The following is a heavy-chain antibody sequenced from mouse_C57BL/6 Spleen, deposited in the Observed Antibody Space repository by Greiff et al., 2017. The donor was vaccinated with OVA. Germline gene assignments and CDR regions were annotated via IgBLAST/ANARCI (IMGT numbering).Heavy chain of an antibody. Sequence: VQVEESGPELLQPVASVKISCTASGYAFCRSWMNWVKQRPGKGLEWIGRHYPGDGDTNYKGKFKGMSTLTADKSSSTAYMQLSSLTSENSAVYVYARGAHAYYFGYWGQRTTLTVSS. CDR3: ARGAHAYYFGY. D-gene: IGHD3-2*02. CDR1: GYAFCRSW. J-gene: IGHJ2*01. CDR2: HYPGDGDT. V-gene: IGHV1-82*01.